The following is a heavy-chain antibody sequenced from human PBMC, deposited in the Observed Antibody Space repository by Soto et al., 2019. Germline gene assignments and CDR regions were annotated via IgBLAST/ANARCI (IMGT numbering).Heavy chain of an antibody. J-gene: IGHJ5*02. V-gene: IGHV4-39*01. Sequence: QLQLQESGPGLVKPSETLSLTCTVSGGSISSSSYYWGWIRQPPGKGLEWIGSISYSGSSDYNPSLRSRVTISVDTSKNQFSLKLSSVTAADTAVYYCASLRHNWFDPWGQGTLVTVSS. CDR1: GGSISSSSYY. CDR2: ISYSGSS. CDR3: ASLRHNWFDP.